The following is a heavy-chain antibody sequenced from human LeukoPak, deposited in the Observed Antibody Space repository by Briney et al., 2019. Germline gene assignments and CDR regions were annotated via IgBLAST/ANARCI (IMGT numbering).Heavy chain of an antibody. D-gene: IGHD1-1*01. CDR1: GFTFSSYE. J-gene: IGHJ4*02. Sequence: GGSLRLSCAASGFTFSSYEMNWVRQAPGKGLEWVSYISSSGSTIYYADSVKGRFTISRDNAKNSLYLRMNSLRAEDTAVYYCARDLGTPSDYWGQGTLVTVSS. V-gene: IGHV3-48*03. CDR2: ISSSGSTI. CDR3: ARDLGTPSDY.